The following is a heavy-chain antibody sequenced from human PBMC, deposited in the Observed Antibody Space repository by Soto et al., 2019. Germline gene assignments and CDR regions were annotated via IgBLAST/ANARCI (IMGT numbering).Heavy chain of an antibody. CDR1: GGYVSSYH. V-gene: IGHV4-59*02. CDR2: IYYSGST. Sequence: PSQTLSLTCARPGGYVSSYHWRSIQQPPGKGLEWIGYIYYSGSTNYNPSLKSRVTISVDTSKNQFSLKLSSVTAADTAVYYCARDNGYSYGYTLDHWGQGTLVTSPQ. CDR3: ARDNGYSYGYTLDH. D-gene: IGHD5-18*01. J-gene: IGHJ4*02.